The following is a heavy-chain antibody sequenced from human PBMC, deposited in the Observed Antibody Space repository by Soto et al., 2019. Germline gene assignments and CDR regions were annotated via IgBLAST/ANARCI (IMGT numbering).Heavy chain of an antibody. CDR2: IYYSGST. Sequence: SEPLSLTCSVAGGSISRYYWSWIRQPPGKGLEWIGYIYYSGSTNYNPSLKSRVTISVDTSRNQFSLKLSSVTAADTAVYYCARVWGGAFDIWGQGTMVTVS. D-gene: IGHD3-10*01. CDR1: GGSISRYY. CDR3: ARVWGGAFDI. V-gene: IGHV4-59*01. J-gene: IGHJ3*02.